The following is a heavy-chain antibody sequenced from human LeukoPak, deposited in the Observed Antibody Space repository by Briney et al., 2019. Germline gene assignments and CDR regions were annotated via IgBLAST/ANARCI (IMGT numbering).Heavy chain of an antibody. Sequence: SQTLSLTCTVSGGSISSDSYYWSWIRQHPGKGLEWIGYTYYSGSAYYNPSLNSRVTISVDSSKNQCSLRLTCVTAADTAVYYCARSLGENCSSTSCYLNWFDSWGQGTLVTVSS. J-gene: IGHJ5*01. D-gene: IGHD2-2*01. CDR2: TYYSGSA. V-gene: IGHV4-31*03. CDR1: GGSISSDSYY. CDR3: ARSLGENCSSTSCYLNWFDS.